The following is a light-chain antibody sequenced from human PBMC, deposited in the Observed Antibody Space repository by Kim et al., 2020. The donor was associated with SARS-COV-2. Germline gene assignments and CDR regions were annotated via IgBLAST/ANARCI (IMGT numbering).Light chain of an antibody. V-gene: IGKV1-39*01. Sequence: AASVGDRVTITCRASQIINSYLNWYQQKPGKAPKLLIYAATSLQSGVPSRFSGSGSGTDFTLTISSLQPEDFATYYCQQNYDTWTFGHGTKVEIK. J-gene: IGKJ1*01. CDR1: QIINSY. CDR2: AAT. CDR3: QQNYDTWT.